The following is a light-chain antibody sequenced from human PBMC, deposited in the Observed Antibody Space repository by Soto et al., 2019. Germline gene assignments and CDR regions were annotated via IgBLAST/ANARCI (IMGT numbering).Light chain of an antibody. CDR3: HQRSNGPLN. CDR2: DAS. V-gene: IGKV3-11*01. J-gene: IGKJ4*01. CDR1: QSVSSY. Sequence: EIVLTQSPATLSLSPGERATLSCRASQSVSSYLAWYQQKPGQAPRLLIYDASNRATGIPARFSGSGSGTDFTLTISSLATEEFAVYDWHQRSNGPLNFGGGTKVEIK.